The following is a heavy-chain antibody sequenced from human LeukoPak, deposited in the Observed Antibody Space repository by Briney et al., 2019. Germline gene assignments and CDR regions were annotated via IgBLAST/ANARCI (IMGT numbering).Heavy chain of an antibody. CDR3: ARDPPTTVVRQSGRYYYYGMDV. D-gene: IGHD4-23*01. CDR2: INHSGST. CDR1: GFTFSSYE. Sequence: GSLRLSCAASGFTFSSYEMNWVRQAPGKGLEWIGEINHSGSTNYNPSLKSRVTISVDTSKNQFSLKLSSVTAADTAVYYCARDPPTTVVRQSGRYYYYGMDVWGQGTTVTVSS. V-gene: IGHV4-34*01. J-gene: IGHJ6*02.